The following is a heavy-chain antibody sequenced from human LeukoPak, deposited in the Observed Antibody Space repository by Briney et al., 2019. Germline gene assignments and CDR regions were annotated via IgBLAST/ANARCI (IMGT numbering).Heavy chain of an antibody. J-gene: IGHJ4*02. CDR1: GGSFSGYY. CDR2: IYTSGST. Sequence: SETLSLTCAVYGGSFSGYYWSWIRQPPGKGLEWIGRIYTSGSTNYNPSLKSRVTMSVDTSKNQFSLKLSSVTAADTAVYYCARERGYSGYDLVYWGQGTLVTVSS. D-gene: IGHD5-12*01. CDR3: ARERGYSGYDLVY. V-gene: IGHV4-4*07.